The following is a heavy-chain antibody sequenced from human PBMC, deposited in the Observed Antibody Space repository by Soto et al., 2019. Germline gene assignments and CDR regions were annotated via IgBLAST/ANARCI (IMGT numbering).Heavy chain of an antibody. CDR3: AKDYGYSSSWYTEEGGMDV. CDR2: IWYEGSNK. CDR1: GFTFSSYG. J-gene: IGHJ6*02. Sequence: GGSLRLSCAASGFTFSSYGMHWVRQAPGKGLEWVAVIWYEGSNKYYADSVKGRFTISRDNSKNTLYLQMNSLRAEDTAVYYCAKDYGYSSSWYTEEGGMDVWGQGTTVTVSS. V-gene: IGHV3-33*06. D-gene: IGHD6-13*01.